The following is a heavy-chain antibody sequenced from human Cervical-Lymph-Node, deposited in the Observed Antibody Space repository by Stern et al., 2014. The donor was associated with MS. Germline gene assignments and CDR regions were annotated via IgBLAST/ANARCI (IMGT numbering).Heavy chain of an antibody. CDR2: IIPIFGTS. J-gene: IGHJ5*02. CDR3: ASGVTSFGVVSWFDP. CDR1: GGTFSTYA. D-gene: IGHD3-3*01. V-gene: IGHV1-69*01. Sequence: QLVQSGAEVKKPGSSVKVSCKASGGTFSTYAFSWVRQAPGQGLEWMGGIIPIFGTSNYAQKFQGRVTITADESTSTAYMELSSLRSDDTAVYYCASGVTSFGVVSWFDPWGQGTRVTVSS.